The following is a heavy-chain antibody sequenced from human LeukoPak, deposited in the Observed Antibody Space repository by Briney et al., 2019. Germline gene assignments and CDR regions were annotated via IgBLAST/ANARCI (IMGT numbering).Heavy chain of an antibody. Sequence: PSETLSLTCTVSGGSMSHYYWGWIRQPPGKGLEWIGYIYYSGSTNYNPSLKSRVTISVDTSKNQFSLKLSSVTAADTAVYYCARVGSSGYYYSYWGQGTLVTVSS. D-gene: IGHD3-22*01. V-gene: IGHV4-59*12. CDR1: GGSMSHYY. CDR3: ARVGSSGYYYSY. J-gene: IGHJ4*02. CDR2: IYYSGST.